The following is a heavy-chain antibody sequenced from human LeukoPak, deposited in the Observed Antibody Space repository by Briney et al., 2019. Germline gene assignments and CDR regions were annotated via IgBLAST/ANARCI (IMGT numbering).Heavy chain of an antibody. J-gene: IGHJ4*02. CDR2: IYYSGST. CDR1: GGSISSYY. Sequence: KPSETLPLTCTVSGGSISSYYWSWIRQPPGKGLEWIGYIYYSGSTNYNPSLKSRVTISVDTSKNQFSLKLSSVTAADTAVYYCARGSSYYDYVWGSYRRIHFDYWGQGTLVTVSS. D-gene: IGHD3-16*02. V-gene: IGHV4-59*01. CDR3: ARGSSYYDYVWGSYRRIHFDY.